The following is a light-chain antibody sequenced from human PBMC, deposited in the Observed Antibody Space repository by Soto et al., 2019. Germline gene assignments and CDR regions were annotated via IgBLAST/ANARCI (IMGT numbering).Light chain of an antibody. CDR1: QRASRQY. V-gene: IGKV3-20*01. CDR3: QDFDSPQWT. Sequence: VLTQSPDTLSLSPGDRATLSCRANQRASRQYLSWYQQRPGQPPRLLIYSVSMRADGVPDRFGGSGSGSEFTLTINSLEPEDFAVYYCQDFDSPQWTFGQGTKIE. J-gene: IGKJ1*01. CDR2: SVS.